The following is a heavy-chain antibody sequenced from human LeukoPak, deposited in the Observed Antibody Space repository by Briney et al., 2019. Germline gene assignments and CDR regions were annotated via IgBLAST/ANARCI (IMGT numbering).Heavy chain of an antibody. V-gene: IGHV1-46*01. CDR2: INPSGGST. J-gene: IGHJ4*02. Sequence: ASVKVSCKASGYTFTSYYMHWVRQAPGQGLEWMGIINPSGGSTSYAQKFQGRVTMTRDTSTSTVYMELSSLRSEDTAVYYCAREVPYYDFWSGPHTGFDYWGQGTLVTVSS. CDR1: GYTFTSYY. D-gene: IGHD3-3*01. CDR3: AREVPYYDFWSGPHTGFDY.